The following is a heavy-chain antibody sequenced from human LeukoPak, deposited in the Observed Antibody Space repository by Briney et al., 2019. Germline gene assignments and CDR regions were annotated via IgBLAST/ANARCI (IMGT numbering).Heavy chain of an antibody. CDR3: TRPGTYYDILTGYYLDRDYYYMDV. CDR1: GFTFSGSA. V-gene: IGHV3-73*01. CDR2: IRSKANSYAT. J-gene: IGHJ6*03. D-gene: IGHD3-9*01. Sequence: GGSLRLSCAASGFTFSGSAMHWVRQASGKGLEWVGRIRSKANSYATAYAASVKGRFTISRDDSRNTAYLQMNSLKPEDTAVYYCTRPGTYYDILTGYYLDRDYYYMDVWGKGTTVTVSS.